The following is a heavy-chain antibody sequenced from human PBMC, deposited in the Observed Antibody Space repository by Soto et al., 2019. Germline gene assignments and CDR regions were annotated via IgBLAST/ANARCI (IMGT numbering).Heavy chain of an antibody. CDR1: GFTFSTNA. J-gene: IGHJ6*02. CDR3: AKEGRIAVAGIYYYGMDV. V-gene: IGHV3-30*04. D-gene: IGHD6-19*01. CDR2: LSYDGRSE. Sequence: GGSLRLSCAASGFTFSTNAMHWARQAPGKGLEWVAVLSYDGRSEYYTDSVKGRFTISRDISKNTLYLEMNSLRAEDTAIYYCAKEGRIAVAGIYYYGMDVWGQGTTVTVSS.